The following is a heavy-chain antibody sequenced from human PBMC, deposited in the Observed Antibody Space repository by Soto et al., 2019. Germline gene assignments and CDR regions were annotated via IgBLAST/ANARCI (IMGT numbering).Heavy chain of an antibody. V-gene: IGHV4-34*01. CDR3: ARWGPFLEYCSGGSCSD. CDR2: INHSGST. D-gene: IGHD2-15*01. J-gene: IGHJ4*02. CDR1: GGSFSGYY. Sequence: SETLSLTCAVYGGSFSGYYWSWIRQPPGKGLEWIGEINHSGSTNYNPSLKSRVTISVDTSKNQFSLKLSSVTAADTAVYYCARWGPFLEYCSGGSCSDWGQGTLVTVSS.